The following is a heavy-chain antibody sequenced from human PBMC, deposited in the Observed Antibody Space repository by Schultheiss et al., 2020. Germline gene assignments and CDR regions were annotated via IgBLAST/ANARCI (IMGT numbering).Heavy chain of an antibody. D-gene: IGHD3-10*01. CDR1: GFTFSSYE. CDR3: ARHGLWFGELSIPYYYYYGMDV. Sequence: GGSLRLSCAASGFTFSSYEMNWVRQAPGKGLEWVSYISSSSSYIYYADSVKGRFTISRDNAKNSLYLQMNSLRAEDTAVYYCARHGLWFGELSIPYYYYYGMDVWGQGTTVTVSS. CDR2: ISSSSSYI. J-gene: IGHJ6*02. V-gene: IGHV3-48*03.